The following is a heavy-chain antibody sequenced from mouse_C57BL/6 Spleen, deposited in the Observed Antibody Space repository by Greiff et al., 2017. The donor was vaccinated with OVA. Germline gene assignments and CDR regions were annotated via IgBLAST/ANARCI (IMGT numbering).Heavy chain of an antibody. Sequence: EVKLVESGGGLVKPGGSLKLSCAASGFTFSDYGMHWVRQAPEKGLEWVAYIRSGSSTIYSADTVKGRFTISRDNAKNTLFLQMTRLRSEDTAMYYGAKRMHYFGYWGQGTTLTVCS. J-gene: IGHJ2*01. CDR2: IRSGSSTI. CDR1: GFTFSDYG. V-gene: IGHV5-17*01. CDR3: AKRMHYFGY.